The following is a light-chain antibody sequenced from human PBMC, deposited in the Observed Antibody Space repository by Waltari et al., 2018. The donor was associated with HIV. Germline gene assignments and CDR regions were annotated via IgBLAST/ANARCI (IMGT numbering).Light chain of an antibody. CDR3: SSYAGSNNFGV. CDR1: SSDVGGYNY. Sequence: QSALTQPPSASGSPGQSVTISCTGTSSDVGGYNYVSWYQQHPGKAPKLMIYEVSKRPSGVPDRFPGSKAGNTASLTVSVLQAEDEADYYCSSYAGSNNFGVFGGGTKLTVL. CDR2: EVS. V-gene: IGLV2-8*01. J-gene: IGLJ2*01.